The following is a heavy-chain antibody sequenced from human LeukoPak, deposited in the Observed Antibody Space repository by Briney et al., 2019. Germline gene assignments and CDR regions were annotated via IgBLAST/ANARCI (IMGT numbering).Heavy chain of an antibody. D-gene: IGHD2-8*01. CDR2: IKTDGSIT. V-gene: IGHV3-74*01. J-gene: IGHJ4*02. Sequence: GGSLRLSCAASGFTFSSSWMHWVRQAPGKGLVWVSRIKTDGSITNYADSVKGRFTISRDNAENTLYLQMNSLRAEDTALYYCAKELRVARRTTGFDYWGQGTLVTVS. CDR3: AKELRVARRTTGFDY. CDR1: GFTFSSSW.